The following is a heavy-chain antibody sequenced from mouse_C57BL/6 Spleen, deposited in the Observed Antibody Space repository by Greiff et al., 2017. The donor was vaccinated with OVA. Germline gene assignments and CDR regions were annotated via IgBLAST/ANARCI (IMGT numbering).Heavy chain of an antibody. CDR1: GFTFSDYG. CDR3: ARPLSIYDGSLDY. V-gene: IGHV5-17*01. J-gene: IGHJ2*01. CDR2: ISSGSSTI. D-gene: IGHD2-3*01. Sequence: EVQLQESGGGLVKPGGSLKLSCAASGFTFSDYGMHWVRQAPEKGLEWVAYISSGSSTIYYADTVKGRFTISRDNAKNTLFLQMTSLRSEDTAMYYCARPLSIYDGSLDYWGQGTTLTVSS.